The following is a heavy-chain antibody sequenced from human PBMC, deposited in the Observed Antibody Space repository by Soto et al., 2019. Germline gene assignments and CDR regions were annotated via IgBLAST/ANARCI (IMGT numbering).Heavy chain of an antibody. V-gene: IGHV1-58*01. Sequence: QMQLVQSGPEVKKPGTSVKVSCKASGFTFTSSAVQWVRQARGQRLEWIGWIGVGSGNTNYAQKFQERVTITRDMSTSTAYMELSSLRSDDTAVYYCAAYPDYDYVWGSYRYYYYGMDVWGQGTTVTVS. CDR2: IGVGSGNT. J-gene: IGHJ6*02. D-gene: IGHD3-16*02. CDR3: AAYPDYDYVWGSYRYYYYGMDV. CDR1: GFTFTSSA.